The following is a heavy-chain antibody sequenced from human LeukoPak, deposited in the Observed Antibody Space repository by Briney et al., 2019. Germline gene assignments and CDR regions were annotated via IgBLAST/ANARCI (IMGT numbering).Heavy chain of an antibody. V-gene: IGHV4-61*02. D-gene: IGHD6-25*01. CDR1: GVSLSGGGYF. J-gene: IGHJ5*02. CDR3: AREKQRGPHNWFDP. Sequence: SQTLSLTCTVSGVSLSGGGYFWSSIRHHPGKGLEWIGRIYTSGSTNYNPSLKSRVTMSVDTSKNQVSLKLSSVTAADTGVYYCAREKQRGPHNWFDPWGQGTLVTVSS. CDR2: IYTSGST.